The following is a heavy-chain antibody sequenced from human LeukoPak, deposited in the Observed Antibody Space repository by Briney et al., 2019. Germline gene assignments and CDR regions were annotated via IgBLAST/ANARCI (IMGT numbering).Heavy chain of an antibody. V-gene: IGHV3-33*01. J-gene: IGHJ5*02. CDR2: IWYDGSKR. CDR3: ARASTVRGVGRFDP. CDR1: GFTFSTYG. Sequence: QPGGSLRLSCAASGFTFSTYGMHWVRQAPGKGLEWVAVIWYDGSKRYYADFVKGRFTISRDNSNNTMYLEMNSLRDKDTAVYYCARASTVRGVGRFDPWGQGTLVTVSS. D-gene: IGHD3-10*01.